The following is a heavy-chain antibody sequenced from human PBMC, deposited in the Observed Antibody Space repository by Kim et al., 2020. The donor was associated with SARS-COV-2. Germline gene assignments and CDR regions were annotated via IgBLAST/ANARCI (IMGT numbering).Heavy chain of an antibody. Sequence: GGSLRLSCAASGFAFSAYWMHWVRQAPGKGLVWVARIYGDGSSAYYADAVQGRFTISRDNAKNTLFLQMNSLRVDDTAVYFCARAPDGPLPVWGQGTLVTVSS. CDR1: GFAFSAYW. CDR3: ARAPDGPLPV. V-gene: IGHV3-74*01. J-gene: IGHJ4*02. CDR2: IYGDGSSA.